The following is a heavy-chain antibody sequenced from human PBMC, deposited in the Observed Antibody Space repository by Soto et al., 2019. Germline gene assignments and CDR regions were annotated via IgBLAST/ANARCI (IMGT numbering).Heavy chain of an antibody. V-gene: IGHV1-18*01. CDR3: ARDGYDFWSGYSATDGMDV. Sequence: GASVKVSCKASGYTFTSYGISWVRQAPGQGLERMGWISAYNGNTNYAQKLQGRVTMTTDTSTSTAYMELRSLRSDDTAVYYCARDGYDFWSGYSATDGMDVWGQGTTVTVSS. CDR1: GYTFTSYG. J-gene: IGHJ6*02. D-gene: IGHD3-3*01. CDR2: ISAYNGNT.